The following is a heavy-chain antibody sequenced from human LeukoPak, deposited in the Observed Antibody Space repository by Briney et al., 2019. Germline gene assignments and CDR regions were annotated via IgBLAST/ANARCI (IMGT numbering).Heavy chain of an antibody. D-gene: IGHD6-13*01. CDR3: ARDLTYYSSSGYDH. Sequence: SETLSLTCTVSGGSISSSSYYWGWIRQPPGKGLEWIGSIYYSGSTYHNPSLKSRVTISVDTSKNQFSLKLSSVTAADTAVYYCARDLTYYSSSGYDHWGQGTLVTVSS. CDR2: IYYSGST. V-gene: IGHV4-39*07. CDR1: GGSISSSSYY. J-gene: IGHJ5*02.